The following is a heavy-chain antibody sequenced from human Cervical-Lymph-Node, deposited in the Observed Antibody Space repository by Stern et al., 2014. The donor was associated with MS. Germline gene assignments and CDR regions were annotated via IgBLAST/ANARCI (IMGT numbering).Heavy chain of an antibody. CDR3: AARANYYDSPGDWFDP. J-gene: IGHJ5*02. CDR2: IVAGSGNP. V-gene: IGHV1-58*01. D-gene: IGHD3-22*01. CDR1: GFTFTSSA. Sequence: QLVQSGPEVKKPGTSVKVSCKASGFTFTSSAVQWVRQARGQRLEWIGWIVAGSGNPNYAQKFQERVTITRDMSTSTAYMELSSLRSEDTAVYYCAARANYYDSPGDWFDPWGQGTLVTVSS.